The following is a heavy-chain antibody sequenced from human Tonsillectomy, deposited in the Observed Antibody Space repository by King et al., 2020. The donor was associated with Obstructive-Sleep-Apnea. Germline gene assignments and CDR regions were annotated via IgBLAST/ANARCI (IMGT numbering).Heavy chain of an antibody. CDR2: ISAYNGNT. V-gene: IGHV1-18*01. D-gene: IGHD5-18*01. CDR1: DDIFSTYG. Sequence: VQLVESGAEVKKPGASVKVFCKASDDIFSTYGISWVRQAPGQGLEWMGWISAYNGNTNYAQKFQGRVSMTTDTSTTTAYMELRSLRSDDTAVYYCARGSVDTAGDWGQGTLVIVSS. J-gene: IGHJ4*02. CDR3: ARGSVDTAGD.